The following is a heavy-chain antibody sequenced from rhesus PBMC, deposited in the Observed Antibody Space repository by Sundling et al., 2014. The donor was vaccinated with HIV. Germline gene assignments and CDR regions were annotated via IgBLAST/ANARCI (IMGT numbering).Heavy chain of an antibody. CDR1: GFIFRSYG. CDR3: AKDGWNYFY. Sequence: EVQLVESGGGLVQPGGSLRLSCATSGFIFRSYGMYWVRQAPGKGLEWISGISSGGTYTYYADSVKGRFTVSRDNSNNTFSLQMSSLRPDDTAVYYCAKDGWNYFYWGQGVLVTVSS. D-gene: IGHD1-1*01. CDR2: ISSGGTYT. V-gene: IGHV3S42*01. J-gene: IGHJ4*01.